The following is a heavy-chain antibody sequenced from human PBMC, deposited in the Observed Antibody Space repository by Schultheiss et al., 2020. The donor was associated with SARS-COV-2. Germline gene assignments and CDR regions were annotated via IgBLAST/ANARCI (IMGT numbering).Heavy chain of an antibody. CDR3: TGGATGAFDI. D-gene: IGHD1-26*01. CDR2: IYYSGST. Sequence: SETLSLTCTVSGGSISSYYWSWIRQPPGKGLEWIGYIYYSGSTNYNPSLKSRVTISVDTSKNQFSLKLSSVTAADTAVYYCTGGATGAFDIWGQGTMVTVSS. J-gene: IGHJ3*02. CDR1: GGSISSYY. V-gene: IGHV4-59*01.